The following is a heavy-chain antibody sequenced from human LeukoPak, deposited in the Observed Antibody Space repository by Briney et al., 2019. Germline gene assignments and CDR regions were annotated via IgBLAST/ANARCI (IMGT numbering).Heavy chain of an antibody. D-gene: IGHD5-18*01. Sequence: SETLSLTCTVSGGSISSYYWSWIRQPPEKGLEWIGCIYYSGSTNYSPSLKSRVTISVDTSKNQFSLKLSSVTAADTAVYYCARHRIQLWLPPSYYYYGMDVWGQGTTVTVSS. CDR3: ARHRIQLWLPPSYYYYGMDV. CDR2: IYYSGST. J-gene: IGHJ6*02. CDR1: GGSISSYY. V-gene: IGHV4-59*08.